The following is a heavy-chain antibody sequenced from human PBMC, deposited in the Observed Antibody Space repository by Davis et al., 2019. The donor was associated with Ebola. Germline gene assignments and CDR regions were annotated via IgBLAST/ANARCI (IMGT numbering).Heavy chain of an antibody. V-gene: IGHV4-4*02. CDR2: INHSGST. J-gene: IGHJ4*02. Sequence: SETLSLTCTVCGGSISSSNWWSWIRQPPGKGLEWIGEINHSGSTNYNPSLKSRVTISVDTSKNQFSLKLSSVTAADTAVYYCARGGSGSYKDWGQGTLVTVSS. CDR1: GGSISSSNW. D-gene: IGHD1-26*01. CDR3: ARGGSGSYKD.